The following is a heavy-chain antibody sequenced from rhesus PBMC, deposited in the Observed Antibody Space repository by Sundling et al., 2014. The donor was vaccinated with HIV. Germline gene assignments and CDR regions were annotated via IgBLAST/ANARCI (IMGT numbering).Heavy chain of an antibody. D-gene: IGHD3-28*01. V-gene: IGHV4-122*02. Sequence: QVQLQGSGPGLVKPSETLSLTCAVSGNSITSGFGWSWIRQPPGKGLEWIGYITYSGSTTYNPSLKNRVTVSKDTSKNQFSLKLSSVTAADTAVYYCARDDSGYYAGTFGLDSWGQGVVVTVSS. J-gene: IGHJ6*01. CDR1: GNSITSGFG. CDR2: ITYSGST. CDR3: ARDDSGYYAGTFGLDS.